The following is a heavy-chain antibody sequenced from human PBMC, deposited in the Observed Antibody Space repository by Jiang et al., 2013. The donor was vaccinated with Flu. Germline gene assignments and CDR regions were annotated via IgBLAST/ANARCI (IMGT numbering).Heavy chain of an antibody. CDR2: INHSGST. CDR3: ARGIPYYDFWSGYSRQSNWFDP. V-gene: IGHV4-34*01. J-gene: IGHJ5*02. Sequence: LLKPSETLSLTCAVYGGSFSGYYWSWIRQPPGKGLEWIGEINHSGSTNYNPSLKSRVTISVDTSKNQFSLKLSSVTAADTAVYYCARGIPYYDFWSGYSRQSNWFDPWGQGTLVTVSS. D-gene: IGHD3-3*01. CDR1: GGSFSGYY.